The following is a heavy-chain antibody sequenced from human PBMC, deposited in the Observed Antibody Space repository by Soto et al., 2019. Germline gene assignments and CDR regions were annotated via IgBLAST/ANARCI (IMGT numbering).Heavy chain of an antibody. J-gene: IGHJ6*02. CDR3: ARLSGYCSGGSCYSSYYYYGMDV. D-gene: IGHD2-15*01. V-gene: IGHV5-51*01. CDR1: GYSFTNYW. Sequence: PGESLKISCKGSGYSFTNYWIGWVRQMPGKGLEWMGIIYPGDSDTRYSPSFQGQVTISADKSSSTVYLQWSSLKASDTAMYYCARLSGYCSGGSCYSSYYYYGMDVWGQGTTVTVSS. CDR2: IYPGDSDT.